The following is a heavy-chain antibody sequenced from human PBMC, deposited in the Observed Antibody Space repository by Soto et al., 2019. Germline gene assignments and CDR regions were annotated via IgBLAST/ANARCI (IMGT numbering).Heavy chain of an antibody. V-gene: IGHV3-53*02. CDR3: ARVSSPFGY. D-gene: IGHD3-16*01. CDR2: IYSSGNT. J-gene: IGHJ4*02. CDR1: GFTVRSNY. Sequence: EVQLVETGGGLIQPGGSLRLSCAVSGFTVRSNYMSWVRQAPGKGLGWVSIIYSSGNTYYADSVKGRFTMSRDTSNNTVFLQMSSLRAEDTAVYYCARVSSPFGYWGQGTLVTVSS.